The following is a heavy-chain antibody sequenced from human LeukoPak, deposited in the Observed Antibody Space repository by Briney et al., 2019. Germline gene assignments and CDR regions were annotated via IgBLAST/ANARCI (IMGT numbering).Heavy chain of an antibody. J-gene: IGHJ4*02. V-gene: IGHV3-48*03. CDR3: ARFGGNWNYDY. D-gene: IGHD1-7*01. CDR2: ISSSGSTI. Sequence: GGSLRLSCAASGFTFSSYEMNRGRQAPGKGLEWVSYISSSGSTIYYADSVKGRFTISRDNAKNSLYLQMNSLRAEDTAVYYCARFGGNWNYDYWGQGTLVTVSS. CDR1: GFTFSSYE.